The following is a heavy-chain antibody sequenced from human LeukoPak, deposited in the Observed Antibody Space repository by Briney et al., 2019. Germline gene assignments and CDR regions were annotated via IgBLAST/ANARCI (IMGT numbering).Heavy chain of an antibody. D-gene: IGHD6-13*01. V-gene: IGHV3-11*06. CDR1: GFTFSDYC. CDR3: ARVGSTVAAGTPDH. J-gene: IGHJ4*02. Sequence: KTGGSLRLSCAASGFTFSDYCMSWIRQAPGKGLEWLSYISGSGSHTTYADSVRGRFTISRDNAKNSLSLQVNSLRADDTAVYYCARVGSTVAAGTPDHWGQGTLVTVSS. CDR2: ISGSGSHT.